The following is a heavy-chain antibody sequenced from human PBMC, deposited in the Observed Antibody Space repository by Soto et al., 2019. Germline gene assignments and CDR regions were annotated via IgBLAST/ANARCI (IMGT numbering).Heavy chain of an antibody. CDR2: ISGSGGST. CDR3: ARQPTAMAPYFDN. Sequence: EVQLLESGGGLVQPGGSLRLSCAASGFAFSNYAMNWVRQAPGKGLEWVSFISGSGGSTYYADSVKGRFTISRDNSKNTRFLQMNSPRAEDTAVYYCARQPTAMAPYFDNWGQGTLVTVSS. CDR1: GFAFSNYA. D-gene: IGHD5-18*01. V-gene: IGHV3-23*01. J-gene: IGHJ4*02.